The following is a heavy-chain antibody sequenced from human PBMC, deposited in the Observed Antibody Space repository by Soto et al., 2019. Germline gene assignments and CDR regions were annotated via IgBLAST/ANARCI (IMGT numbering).Heavy chain of an antibody. CDR3: ARGERGVPTAAYFYGMDV. J-gene: IGHJ6*02. V-gene: IGHV1-46*01. Sequence: GASVKVSCKASGYTFTSYYMHWVRQAPGQGLEWMGIINPSGGSTSYAQKFQGRVTMTRDTSTSTVYMELSSLRSEDTAAYYCARGERGVPTAAYFYGMDVWGQGTTVTVSS. CDR1: GYTFTSYY. D-gene: IGHD2-2*01. CDR2: INPSGGST.